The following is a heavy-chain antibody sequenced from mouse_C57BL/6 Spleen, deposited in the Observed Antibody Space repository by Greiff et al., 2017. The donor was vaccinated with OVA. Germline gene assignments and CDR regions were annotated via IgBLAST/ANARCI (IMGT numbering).Heavy chain of an antibody. CDR1: GYTFTSYW. CDR3: TRGGYQAYFDY. J-gene: IGHJ2*01. CDR2: IDPSDSYT. Sequence: QVQLQQSGPELVKPGASVKLSCKASGYTFTSYWMHWVRQRHGQGLEWIGEIDPSDSYTNYNQKFKGKATLTVDTSSSTAYMQLSSLTSDDAAVYYCTRGGYQAYFDYWGQGTTLTVSS. V-gene: IGHV1-50*01.